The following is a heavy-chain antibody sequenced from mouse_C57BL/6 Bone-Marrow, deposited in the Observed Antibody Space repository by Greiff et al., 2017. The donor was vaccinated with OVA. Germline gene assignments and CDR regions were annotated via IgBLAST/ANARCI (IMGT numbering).Heavy chain of an antibody. CDR3: ARGYYGNYGGDYFDY. Sequence: EVQRVESEGGLVQPGSSMQLSCTASGFTFSDYYMAWVRQVPEKGLEWVANINYDGSSTYYLDSLKSRFIISRDNAKNILYLQMSSLKSEDTATYYCARGYYGNYGGDYFDYWGQGTTLTVSS. CDR1: GFTFSDYY. J-gene: IGHJ2*01. V-gene: IGHV5-16*01. CDR2: INYDGSST. D-gene: IGHD2-1*01.